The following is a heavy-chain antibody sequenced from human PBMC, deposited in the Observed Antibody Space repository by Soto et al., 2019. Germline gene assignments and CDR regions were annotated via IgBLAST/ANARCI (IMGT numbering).Heavy chain of an antibody. V-gene: IGHV1-18*04. Sequence: QVQLVQSGPEVRKPGASVRVSCKAYGYSFSTYNLFWVRQAPGQGLQWMGWVSTYNGDTTYAQKFQGRVFMTTDTSTSTAYMELRGLTSDDTAVYYCARDVVPTYDFWGQGTLGTVSS. CDR3: ARDVVPTYDF. CDR2: VSTYNGDT. D-gene: IGHD1-1*01. CDR1: GYSFSTYN. J-gene: IGHJ4*02.